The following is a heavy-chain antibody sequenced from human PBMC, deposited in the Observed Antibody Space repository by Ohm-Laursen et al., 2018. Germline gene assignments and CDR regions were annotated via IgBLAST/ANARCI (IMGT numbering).Heavy chain of an antibody. V-gene: IGHV1-2*02. D-gene: IGHD4-23*01. Sequence: SVKVSCKASGYTFTSYYMHWVRQAPGQGLEWMGWINPNSGGTNYAQKFQGRVTMTRDTSISTAYMELSRLRSEDTAVYYCARDTFGGNSEDDYWGQGTLVTVSS. CDR3: ARDTFGGNSEDDY. CDR1: GYTFTSYY. J-gene: IGHJ4*02. CDR2: INPNSGGT.